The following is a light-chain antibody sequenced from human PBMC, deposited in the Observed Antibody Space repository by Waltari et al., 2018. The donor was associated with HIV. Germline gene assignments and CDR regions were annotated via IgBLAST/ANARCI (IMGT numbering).Light chain of an antibody. CDR1: SSDVGGYHY. Sequence: QSALTQPRSVSGSLGQSVTFSCTGTSSDVGGYHYVSWYQQHPGKAPKLMIYNVSKRPSGVPDRFSGSKSGNTASLTISGLQAEDEADYYCCSYAGSYTRYVFGAGTKVTVL. V-gene: IGLV2-11*01. CDR2: NVS. J-gene: IGLJ1*01. CDR3: CSYAGSYTRYV.